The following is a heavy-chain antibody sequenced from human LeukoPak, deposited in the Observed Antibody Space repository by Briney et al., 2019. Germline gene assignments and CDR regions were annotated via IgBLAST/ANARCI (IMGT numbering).Heavy chain of an antibody. CDR3: AKDGGIAAAGTSVYFDY. CDR2: ISGRGGTT. V-gene: IGHV3-23*01. Sequence: GGSLRLSCAASGFTFSSYAMSWVRQAPGKGLEWVSDISGRGGTTYYADSVKGRFTISRDNSKNTLYVQMNSLRAEDAAVYYCAKDGGIAAAGTSVYFDYWGQGTLVTVSS. CDR1: GFTFSSYA. J-gene: IGHJ4*02. D-gene: IGHD6-13*01.